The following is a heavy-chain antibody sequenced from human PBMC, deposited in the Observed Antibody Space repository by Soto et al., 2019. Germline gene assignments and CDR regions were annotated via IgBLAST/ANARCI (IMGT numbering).Heavy chain of an antibody. CDR3: AAVGGYYGDYPNFDY. CDR1: GRSISPFY. D-gene: IGHD4-17*01. J-gene: IGHJ4*02. CDR2: IYYSGTT. V-gene: IGHV4-59*01. Sequence: SETLSLTCSVSGRSISPFYRSWIRQPPGKGLEWIGSIYYSGTTNYNPSLKSRVTISVDTSKNHFSLRLTSVTAADTAVYYCAAVGGYYGDYPNFDYWGRGTLVT.